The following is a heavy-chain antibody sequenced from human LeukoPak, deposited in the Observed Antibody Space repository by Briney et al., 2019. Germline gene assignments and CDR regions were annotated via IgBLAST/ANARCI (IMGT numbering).Heavy chain of an antibody. CDR3: ARDQRDDFDWLLLG. CDR1: GYTFTGHH. J-gene: IGHJ4*02. V-gene: IGHV1-2*02. CDR2: INPNSGGT. Sequence: GSVEGFCKASGYTFTGHHIDWGRQGPGQGLELVGWINPNSGGTNYAQKFQGRVTMTRDTSISTAYMELSRLRSDDTAVYYCARDQRDDFDWLLLGWGQGTLVTVSS. D-gene: IGHD3-9*01.